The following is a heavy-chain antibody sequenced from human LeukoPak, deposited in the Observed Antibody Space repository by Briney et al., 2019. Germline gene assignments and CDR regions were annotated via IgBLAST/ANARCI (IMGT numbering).Heavy chain of an antibody. CDR3: ARHRAYSSSSPFDY. V-gene: IGHV4-31*03. J-gene: IGHJ4*02. CDR2: IHDSGST. Sequence: SQTLSLTCTVSGASISSGGYYWSWIRQHPGKGLEWFGSIHDSGSTYYNPSLKSRVTISVDASKNQFSLKVNSVTAADTAVYYCARHRAYSSSSPFDYWGQGTLVTVSS. CDR1: GASISSGGYY. D-gene: IGHD6-6*01.